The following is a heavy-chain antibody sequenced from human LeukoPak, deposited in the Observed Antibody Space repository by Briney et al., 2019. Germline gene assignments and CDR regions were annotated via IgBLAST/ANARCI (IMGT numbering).Heavy chain of an antibody. V-gene: IGHV3-48*03. Sequence: GGSLRLSCAASGFTFSSCEMNWVRQAPGKGLEWVSYISSSGSTIYYADSVKGRFTISRDNAKNSLYLQMNSLRAEDTAVYYCARDLGELSGYWGQGTLVTVSS. CDR2: ISSSGSTI. J-gene: IGHJ4*02. CDR1: GFTFSSCE. CDR3: ARDLGELSGY. D-gene: IGHD3-16*02.